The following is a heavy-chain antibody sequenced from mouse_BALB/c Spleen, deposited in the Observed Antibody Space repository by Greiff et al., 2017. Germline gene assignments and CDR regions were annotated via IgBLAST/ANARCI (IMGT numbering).Heavy chain of an antibody. CDR2: ISSGGST. CDR3: ARCGITTVDIFDY. D-gene: IGHD1-1*01. CDR1: GFTFSSYA. J-gene: IGHJ2*01. Sequence: EVQVVESGGGLVKPGGSLKLSCAASGFTFSSYAMSWVRQTPEKRLEWVASISSGGSTYYPDSVKGRFTISRDNARNILYLQMSSLRSEDTAMYYCARCGITTVDIFDYWGQGTTLTVSS. V-gene: IGHV5-6-5*01.